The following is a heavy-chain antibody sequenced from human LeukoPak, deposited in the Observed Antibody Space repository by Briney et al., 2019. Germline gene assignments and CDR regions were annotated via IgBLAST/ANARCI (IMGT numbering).Heavy chain of an antibody. Sequence: ASVKVSCKASGGTFSNYAISWVRQAPGQGLEWMGGIIPIFGTANYAQKFQGRVTITADESTSTAYMELSSLRSEDTAVYYCARCPPPVAGDYYYGMDVWGQGTTVTVSS. CDR1: GGTFSNYA. CDR3: ARCPPPVAGDYYYGMDV. J-gene: IGHJ6*02. CDR2: IIPIFGTA. V-gene: IGHV1-69*13. D-gene: IGHD6-19*01.